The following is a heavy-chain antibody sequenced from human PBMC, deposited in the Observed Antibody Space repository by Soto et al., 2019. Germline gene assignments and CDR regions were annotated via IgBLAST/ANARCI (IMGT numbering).Heavy chain of an antibody. CDR3: ARSYYDFWSGYYVGRTTYGMDV. V-gene: IGHV4-61*08. Sequence: SETLSLTCTVSGGSISSGGYYWSWIRQHPGKGLEWIGYIYYSGSTNYNPSLKSRVTISVDTSKNQFSLKLSSVTAADTAVYYCARSYYDFWSGYYVGRTTYGMDVWGQGTTVTVSS. CDR2: IYYSGST. D-gene: IGHD3-3*01. J-gene: IGHJ6*02. CDR1: GGSISSGGYY.